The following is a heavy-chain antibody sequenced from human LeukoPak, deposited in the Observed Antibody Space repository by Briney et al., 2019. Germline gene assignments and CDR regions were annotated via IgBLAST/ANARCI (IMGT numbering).Heavy chain of an antibody. CDR3: ARDQEGFDY. CDR2: IYPRDGST. J-gene: IGHJ4*02. CDR1: GYTFTSYY. Sequence: ASVKVSCKASGYTFTSYYMHWVRQAPGQGLEWMGMIYPRDGSTSYAQKFQGRVTVTRDTSTSTVHMELSGLRSEDTAVYYCARDQEGFDYWGQGTLVPVSS. V-gene: IGHV1-46*01.